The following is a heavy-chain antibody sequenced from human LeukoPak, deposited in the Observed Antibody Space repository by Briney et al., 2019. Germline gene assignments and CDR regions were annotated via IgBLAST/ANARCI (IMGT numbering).Heavy chain of an antibody. CDR3: AKEGLTSYYGMDV. D-gene: IGHD4/OR15-4a*01. Sequence: GGSLRLSCVASGFTFSRYGMHWVRQAPGKGLEWVAVKSYDGSNKNYADFVKGRFTISRDNSKNTLYLQMNSLRAEDTAVYYCAKEGLTSYYGMDVWGQGTTVTVSS. J-gene: IGHJ6*02. CDR2: KSYDGSNK. V-gene: IGHV3-30*18. CDR1: GFTFSRYG.